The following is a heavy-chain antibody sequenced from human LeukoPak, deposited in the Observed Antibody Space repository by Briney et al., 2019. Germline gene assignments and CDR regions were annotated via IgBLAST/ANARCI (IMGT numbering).Heavy chain of an antibody. D-gene: IGHD2-21*02. Sequence: SETLSLTCAVYGGSFSGYYWSWIRQPPGKGLEWIGEINHSGNTNYNPSLKSRVTISVDTSKNQFSLKLSSVTAADTAVYYCARGGEGMVTYFDYWGQGTLVTVSS. J-gene: IGHJ4*02. CDR2: INHSGNT. V-gene: IGHV4-34*01. CDR1: GGSFSGYY. CDR3: ARGGEGMVTYFDY.